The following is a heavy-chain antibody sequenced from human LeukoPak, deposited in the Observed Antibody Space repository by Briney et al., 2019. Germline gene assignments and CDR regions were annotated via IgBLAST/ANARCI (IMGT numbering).Heavy chain of an antibody. CDR1: GYAFTSYG. CDR2: ISAYNGNT. Sequence: ASVKVSCKASGYAFTSYGISWVRQAPGQGLEWMGWISAYNGNTNYAQKLQGRVTMTTDTSTSTAYMELRSLRSDDTAVYYCAREIVVVPAAIFGWFDPWGQGTLVTVSS. J-gene: IGHJ5*02. V-gene: IGHV1-18*01. CDR3: AREIVVVPAAIFGWFDP. D-gene: IGHD2-2*01.